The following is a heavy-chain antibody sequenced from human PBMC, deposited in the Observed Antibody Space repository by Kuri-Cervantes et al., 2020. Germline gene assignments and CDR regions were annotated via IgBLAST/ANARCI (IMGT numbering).Heavy chain of an antibody. CDR2: INPSGGST. Sequence: ASVKVSCKASGYTFTSYYMHWVRQAPGQGLEWMGIINPSGGSTNYAQKFQGRVTMTRDTSTTTVYMELSRLRSEDTAVYYCARIPVAGTKGLGYWGQGTLVTGSS. J-gene: IGHJ4*02. V-gene: IGHV1-46*01. D-gene: IGHD6-19*01. CDR3: ARIPVAGTKGLGY. CDR1: GYTFTSYY.